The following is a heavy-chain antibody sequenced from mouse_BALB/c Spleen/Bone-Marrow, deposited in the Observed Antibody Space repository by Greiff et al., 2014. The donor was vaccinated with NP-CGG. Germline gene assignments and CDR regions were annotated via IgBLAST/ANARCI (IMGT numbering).Heavy chain of an antibody. CDR2: IFPGTGTT. CDR3: AREGSRLRGYFDV. D-gene: IGHD1-1*01. Sequence: VQLQQSGAELVKPGASVKLSCKTSGYTFTSYWIQWVKQRPGQGLGWIGEIFPGTGTTYYNENFKGKATLTIDTSSSTAYMQLSSLTSEDSAVYFCAREGSRLRGYFDVWGAGTTVTVSS. V-gene: IGHV1S132*01. CDR1: GYTFTSYW. J-gene: IGHJ1*01.